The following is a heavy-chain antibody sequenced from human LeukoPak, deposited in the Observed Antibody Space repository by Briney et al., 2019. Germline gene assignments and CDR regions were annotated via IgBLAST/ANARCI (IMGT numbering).Heavy chain of an antibody. CDR3: ATNPRGYCSSTNCYGEAP. J-gene: IGHJ5*02. CDR2: INHSGST. D-gene: IGHD2-2*01. V-gene: IGHV4-34*01. CDR1: GGSFSGYY. Sequence: SETLSLTCAVYGGSFSGYYWSWIRQPPGKGLEWIGEINHSGSTNYNPSLKSRVTISVDTPRNQFSLKLSSVTAADTAVYYCATNPRGYCSSTNCYGEAPWGQGTLVTVSS.